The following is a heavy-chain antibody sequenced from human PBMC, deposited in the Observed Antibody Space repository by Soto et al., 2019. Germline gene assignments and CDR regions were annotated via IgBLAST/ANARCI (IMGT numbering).Heavy chain of an antibody. Sequence: HPGGSLRLSCAASGFTFSSYAMSWVRQAPGKGLEWVSAISGSGGSTYYADSVKGRFTISRDNSKNTLYLQMNSLRAEDTAVYYCASGYGDYGPYYYYYMDVWGKGTTVTVSS. CDR1: GFTFSSYA. J-gene: IGHJ6*03. V-gene: IGHV3-23*01. D-gene: IGHD4-17*01. CDR3: ASGYGDYGPYYYYYMDV. CDR2: ISGSGGST.